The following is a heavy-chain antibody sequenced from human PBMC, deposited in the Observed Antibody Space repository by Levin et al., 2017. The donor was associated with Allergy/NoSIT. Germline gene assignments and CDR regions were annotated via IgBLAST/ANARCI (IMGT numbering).Heavy chain of an antibody. D-gene: IGHD6-13*01. J-gene: IGHJ4*02. Sequence: AGGSLRLSCAASGFTFSSYAMHWVRQAPGKGLEYVSGISSNGGSTYYANSVKGRFTISRDNSKNTLYLQMGSLRAEDMAVYHCARIGTASATDYWGQGTLVTVSS. CDR3: ARIGTASATDY. V-gene: IGHV3-64*01. CDR2: ISSNGGST. CDR1: GFTFSSYA.